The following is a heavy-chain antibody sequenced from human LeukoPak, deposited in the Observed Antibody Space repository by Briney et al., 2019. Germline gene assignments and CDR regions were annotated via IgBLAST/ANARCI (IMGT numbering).Heavy chain of an antibody. D-gene: IGHD2-2*02. CDR1: GFTFSSYA. CDR3: ARDGGYCSSTTCYTYYYYYMDV. V-gene: IGHV3-30-3*01. CDR2: ISYDGSNK. Sequence: PGRSLRLSCAASGFTFSSYAMYWVRQAPGKGLEWVAVISYDGSNKYYADSVKGRFTISRDNSKNTLYLQMNSLRAEDTAVYYCARDGGYCSSTTCYTYYYYYMDVWGKGTTVTVSS. J-gene: IGHJ6*03.